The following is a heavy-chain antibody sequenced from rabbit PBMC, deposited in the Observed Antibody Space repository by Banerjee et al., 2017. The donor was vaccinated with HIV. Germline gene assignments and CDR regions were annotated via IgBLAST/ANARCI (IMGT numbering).Heavy chain of an antibody. CDR2: IYAGSSAST. Sequence: QSLEESGGDLVKPGASLTLTCTASGFSFSGSDYMCWVRQAPGKGLEWIACIYAGSSASTYYASWAKGRFTISKTSSTTVTLQMTSLTAADTATYFCARNYGGISYANYGRLDLWGPGTLVTVS. CDR1: GFSFSGSDY. CDR3: ARNYGGISYANYGRLDL. J-gene: IGHJ6*01. V-gene: IGHV1S40*01. D-gene: IGHD8-1*01.